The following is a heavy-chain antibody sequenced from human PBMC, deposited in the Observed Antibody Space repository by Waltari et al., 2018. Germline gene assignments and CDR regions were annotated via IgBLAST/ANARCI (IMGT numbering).Heavy chain of an antibody. CDR2: MNPNSGNT. CDR1: GYTFTSYD. V-gene: IGHV1-8*03. D-gene: IGHD3-10*01. CDR3: ARGRGYYYGSGSYIDWFDP. Sequence: QVQLVQSGAEVKKPGASVKVSCKASGYTFTSYDINWVRQATGQGLEWMGWMNPNSGNTGYAQKFQGRVTITRNTSISTAYMELSSLRSEDTAVYYCARGRGYYYGSGSYIDWFDPWGQGTLVTVSS. J-gene: IGHJ5*02.